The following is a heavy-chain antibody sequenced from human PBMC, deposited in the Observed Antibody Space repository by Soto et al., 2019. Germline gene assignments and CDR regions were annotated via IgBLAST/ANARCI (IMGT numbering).Heavy chain of an antibody. CDR2: ISGGGSNT. Sequence: GGSLRLSCAASGFPFSSYVMAWVRQAPGKGLEWVSGISGGGSNTFYADSVKGRFTISRDNSKNTLLLQMNSLGAEDTAVYYCAKDSNKYSSSLRGRYFDYWGQGSGVTVSS. CDR1: GFPFSSYV. V-gene: IGHV3-23*01. CDR3: AKDSNKYSSSLRGRYFDY. J-gene: IGHJ4*02. D-gene: IGHD4-4*01.